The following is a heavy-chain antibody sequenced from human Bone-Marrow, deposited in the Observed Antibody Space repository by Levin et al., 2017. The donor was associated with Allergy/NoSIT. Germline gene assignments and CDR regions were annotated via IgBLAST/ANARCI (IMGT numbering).Heavy chain of an antibody. CDR1: GDSISSGDFY. CDR2: IFYSGTT. V-gene: IGHV4-30-4*01. D-gene: IGHD3-10*01. J-gene: IGHJ3*01. CDR3: ARQKTHYYTSGGYNNRGGDAFDL. Sequence: PSETLSLTCSVSGDSISSGDFYWSWIRQSPGKGLEWIGYIFYSGTTYYNPSLRSRLTMSVETSKNQFSLKLSAVTAADTAVYYCARQKTHYYTSGGYNNRGGDAFDLWGQGTMVTVSS.